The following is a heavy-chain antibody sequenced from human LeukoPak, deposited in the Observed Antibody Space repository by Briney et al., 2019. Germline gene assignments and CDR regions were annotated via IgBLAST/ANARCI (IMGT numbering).Heavy chain of an antibody. CDR3: AKGPISTVTTRLDY. CDR1: GFTFSSYS. V-gene: IGHV3-23*01. Sequence: GGSLRLSCAASGFTFSSYSMNWVRQAPGKGLEWVSAISGSGDSTYYADSVKGRLTISRDNSKNTLYLQMNSLRAEDTAVFYCAKGPISTVTTRLDYWGQGTLVTVSS. J-gene: IGHJ4*02. CDR2: ISGSGDST. D-gene: IGHD4-11*01.